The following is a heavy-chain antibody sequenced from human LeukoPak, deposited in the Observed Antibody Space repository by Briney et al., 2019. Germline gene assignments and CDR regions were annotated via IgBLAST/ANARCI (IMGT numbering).Heavy chain of an antibody. CDR2: LHASGGA. CDR1: GDSLSSYF. Sequence: SETLSLTCNVSGDSLSSYFWSWIRQPAGKGLEWIGRLHASGGANYNPSLKSRVTMSLDTSKNQLSLKLMSVTAADSAVYYCAREITGPPTYYYYYMDVWGKGTTVTVSS. V-gene: IGHV4-4*07. J-gene: IGHJ6*03. CDR3: AREITGPPTYYYYYMDV. D-gene: IGHD2-8*02.